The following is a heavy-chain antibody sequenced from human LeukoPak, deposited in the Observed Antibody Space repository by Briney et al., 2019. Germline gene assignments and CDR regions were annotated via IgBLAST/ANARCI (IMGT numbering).Heavy chain of an antibody. V-gene: IGHV1-46*01. D-gene: IGHD3-22*01. CDR3: ARESPFSPTHNYDSSGCDY. CDR1: GGTFSSYA. Sequence: ASVKVSCKASGGTFSSYAISWVRQAPGQGLEWMGIINPSGGSTSYAQKFQGRVTMTRDMSTSTVYMELSSLRSEDTAVYYCARESPFSPTHNYDSSGCDYWGQGTLVTVSS. CDR2: INPSGGST. J-gene: IGHJ4*02.